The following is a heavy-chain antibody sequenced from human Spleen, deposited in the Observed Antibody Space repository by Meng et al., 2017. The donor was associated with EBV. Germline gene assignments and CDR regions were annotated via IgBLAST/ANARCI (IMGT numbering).Heavy chain of an antibody. CDR1: GGSFSTYY. CDR3: ASNIKVPRY. D-gene: IGHD2/OR15-2a*01. CDR2: INHSGIT. J-gene: IGHJ4*02. V-gene: IGHV4-34*01. Sequence: VQSRRVGSDLLKPSGTLPLTRPVYGGSFSTYYWTWIRQPPGMGLEWIGEINHSGITSYNPSLRSRVTISVDTSKNQFSLKLTSVTAADTAVYYCASNIKVPRYWGQGTLVTVSS.